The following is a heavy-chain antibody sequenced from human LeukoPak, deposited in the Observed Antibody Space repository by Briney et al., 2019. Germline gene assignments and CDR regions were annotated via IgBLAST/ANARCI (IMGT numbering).Heavy chain of an antibody. CDR2: FFYRGIT. CDR3: ASNSYYDSSGYYIWFDP. CDR1: GGSISSSGYY. V-gene: IGHV4-39*07. Sequence: SETLSLTCTVSGGSISSSGYYWGWIRQPPGKGLEWIGNFFYRGITYYNPSLKSRVTISMDTSKNQFSLKLSSVTAADTAVYYCASNSYYDSSGYYIWFDPWGQGTLVTVSS. D-gene: IGHD3-22*01. J-gene: IGHJ5*02.